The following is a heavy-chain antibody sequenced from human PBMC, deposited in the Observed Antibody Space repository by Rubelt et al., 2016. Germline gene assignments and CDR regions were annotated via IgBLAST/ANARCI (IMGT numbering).Heavy chain of an antibody. Sequence: GWINAGNGNTKYSQKFQGRVTITRDTSASTAYMELSSLRSEDTAVYYCARDAYYDSSGYYFEVASFDYWGQGTLVTVSS. V-gene: IGHV1-3*01. D-gene: IGHD3-22*01. J-gene: IGHJ4*02. CDR2: INAGNGNT. CDR3: ARDAYYDSSGYYFEVASFDY.